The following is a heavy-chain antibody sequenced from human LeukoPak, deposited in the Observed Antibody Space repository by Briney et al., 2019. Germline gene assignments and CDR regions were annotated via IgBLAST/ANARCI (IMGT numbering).Heavy chain of an antibody. V-gene: IGHV3-48*02. CDR1: GFTFDDYS. D-gene: IGHD5-24*01. CDR3: ARESSGWLHLFDY. J-gene: IGHJ4*02. CDR2: ISAGSDTI. Sequence: PGVSLRLSCAASGFTFDDYSMNWVRQAPGKGLEWISYISAGSDTISYSDSVKGRFTISRDNAKNSLYLQMNSLRDEDTAVYYCARESSGWLHLFDYWGQGTLVTVSS.